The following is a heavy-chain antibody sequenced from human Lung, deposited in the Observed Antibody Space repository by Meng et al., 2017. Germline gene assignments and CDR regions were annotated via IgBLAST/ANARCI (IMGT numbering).Heavy chain of an antibody. CDR3: ARGPGAVRSPYYFDY. Sequence: QVQLVQSGAEVKKPGVPVMDSCKASGYICTGYYMHWVRQGPGQGLEWLGRRDPNSGDTRYAQKFQGRVTMTRDTAISTAYMELSSLIFDDTAVYYCARGPGAVRSPYYFDYWGQGTLVTVSS. D-gene: IGHD2-15*01. V-gene: IGHV1-2*06. CDR1: GYICTGYY. CDR2: RDPNSGDT. J-gene: IGHJ4*02.